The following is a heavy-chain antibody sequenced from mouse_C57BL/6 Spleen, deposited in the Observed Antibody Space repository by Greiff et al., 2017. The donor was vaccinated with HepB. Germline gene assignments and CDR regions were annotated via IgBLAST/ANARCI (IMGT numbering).Heavy chain of an antibody. V-gene: IGHV1-69*01. D-gene: IGHD1-1*01. Sequence: QVQLQQPGAELVMPGASVKLSCKASGYTFTSYWMHWVKQRPGQGLEWIGEIDPSDSYTNYNQKFKGKSTLTVDKSSSTAYMQLSSLTSEDSAVYYCARSLYGSSYSYWYFDVWGTGTTVTVSS. J-gene: IGHJ1*03. CDR2: IDPSDSYT. CDR1: GYTFTSYW. CDR3: ARSLYGSSYSYWYFDV.